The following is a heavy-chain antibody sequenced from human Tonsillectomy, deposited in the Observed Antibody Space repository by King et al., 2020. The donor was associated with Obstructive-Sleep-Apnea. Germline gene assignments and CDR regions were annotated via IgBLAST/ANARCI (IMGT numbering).Heavy chain of an antibody. CDR3: TTANPSSGWYNRFGY. CDR2: IKSKTYGGTT. D-gene: IGHD6-19*01. CDR1: GFTFRNAW. V-gene: IGHV3-15*01. Sequence: VQLVESGGGLVKPGGSLRLSCAASGFTFRNAWMNWVRQAPGKGLEWVGRIKSKTYGGTTDYAAPVKGRFTISRDDSKNTLYLQMNSLKTEDTAVYYCTTANPSSGWYNRFGYWGQGTLVTVSS. J-gene: IGHJ4*02.